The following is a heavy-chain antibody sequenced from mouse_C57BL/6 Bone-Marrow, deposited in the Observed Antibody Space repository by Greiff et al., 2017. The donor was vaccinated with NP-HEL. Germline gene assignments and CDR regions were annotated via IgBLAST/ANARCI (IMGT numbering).Heavy chain of an antibody. Sequence: EVQLQESGPGLVKPSQSLSLTCSVTGYSITSGYYWNWIRQFPGNKLEWMGYISYDGSNNYNPSLKNRISITRDTSKNQFFLKLNSVTAEDAATYYCAGATMVTTSHWYFDVWGTGTTVTVSS. CDR2: ISYDGSN. J-gene: IGHJ1*03. D-gene: IGHD2-2*01. V-gene: IGHV3-6*01. CDR3: AGATMVTTSHWYFDV. CDR1: GYSITSGYY.